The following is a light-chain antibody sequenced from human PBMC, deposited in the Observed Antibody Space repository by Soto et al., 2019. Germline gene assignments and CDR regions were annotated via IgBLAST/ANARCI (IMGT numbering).Light chain of an antibody. CDR2: DAS. V-gene: IGKV3-11*01. CDR1: QKISGY. J-gene: IGKJ1*01. Sequence: DIVLTQSPATLSLSPGQRATLSCRASQKISGYLAWYQQKPGQAPRLLIYDASNRATGILVRFSGSGSGTDYTLTVSSLEPEDFAVYYCQQRSNLPWTFGQVTKV. CDR3: QQRSNLPWT.